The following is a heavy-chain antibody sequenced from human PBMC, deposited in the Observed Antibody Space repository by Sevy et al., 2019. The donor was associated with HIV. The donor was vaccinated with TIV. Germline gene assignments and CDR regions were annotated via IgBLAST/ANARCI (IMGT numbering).Heavy chain of an antibody. V-gene: IGHV3-7*01. Sequence: GGSLRLSCAASGFTFSSYWMSWVRQAPGKGLEWVANIKQDGSEKYYVDSVKGRFTISRDNAKNSLYLKMNSLRAEDTAVYYCARVQATIVATIDYFDYWGQGTLVTVSS. CDR3: ARVQATIVATIDYFDY. CDR1: GFTFSSYW. J-gene: IGHJ4*02. D-gene: IGHD5-12*01. CDR2: IKQDGSEK.